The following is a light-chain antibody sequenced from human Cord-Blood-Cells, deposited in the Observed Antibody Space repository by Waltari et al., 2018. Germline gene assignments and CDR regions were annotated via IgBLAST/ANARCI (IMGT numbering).Light chain of an antibody. CDR2: GKN. CDR1: HLIRHY. Sequence: SSELTQDPAVSVALGQTVRITCQGEHLIRHYPSWYQQKPGQAPVIFIYGKNNRPSGIPDRFSGSSSGNTASLTITGAQAEDEADYYCNSRDSSGNHVVFGGGTKLTVL. V-gene: IGLV3-19*01. CDR3: NSRDSSGNHVV. J-gene: IGLJ2*01.